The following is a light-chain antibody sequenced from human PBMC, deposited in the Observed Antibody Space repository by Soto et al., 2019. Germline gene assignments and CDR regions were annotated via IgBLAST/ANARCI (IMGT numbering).Light chain of an antibody. J-gene: IGLJ1*01. V-gene: IGLV2-8*01. CDR1: SSDVGGYNY. CDR3: SSYAGSSNV. Sequence: SALTQPPSASGSPGQSVAISCTGTSSDVGGYNYVSWYQQHPGKAPKLMIYEVNERPSGVPDRFSGSKSGNTASLTVSGLQAEDEADYYCSSYAGSSNVFGTGTKLTVL. CDR2: EVN.